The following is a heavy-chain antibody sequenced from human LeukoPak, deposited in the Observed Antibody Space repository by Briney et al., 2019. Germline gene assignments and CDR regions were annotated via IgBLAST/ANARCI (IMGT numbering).Heavy chain of an antibody. V-gene: IGHV1-8*01. Sequence: ASVKVSCKASGYTFPNYDINWVRQAPGQGLEWMGWMNFNSGNTGYAQEFQGRVTMTRNTAISTVYMELSSLKSEDTAIYYCAKVGLGNTAIHIWGQGTTVTVSS. D-gene: IGHD5-18*01. CDR1: GYTFPNYD. J-gene: IGHJ3*02. CDR2: MNFNSGNT. CDR3: AKVGLGNTAIHI.